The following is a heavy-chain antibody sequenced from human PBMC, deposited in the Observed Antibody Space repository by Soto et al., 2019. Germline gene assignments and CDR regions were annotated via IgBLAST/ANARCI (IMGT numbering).Heavy chain of an antibody. CDR3: ARVTYYYDSSGYYFLWFDP. J-gene: IGHJ5*02. CDR1: GYTFTSYD. CDR2: MNPNSGNT. D-gene: IGHD3-22*01. Sequence: QVQLVQSGAEVKKPGASVKVSCKASGYTFTSYDINWVRQATGQGLEWMGWMNPNSGNTGYAQKFQGRVTMTRNISISTAYMELSSLRSEDTAVYYCARVTYYYDSSGYYFLWFDPWGQGTLVTVSS. V-gene: IGHV1-8*01.